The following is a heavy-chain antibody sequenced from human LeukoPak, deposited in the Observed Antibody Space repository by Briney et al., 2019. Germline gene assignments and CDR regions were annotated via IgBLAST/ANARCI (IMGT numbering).Heavy chain of an antibody. Sequence: GGSLRLSCAASGFTFSSYAMHWVRQAPGKGLEWVAVISYDGSNKYYADSVKGRFTISRDSSKNTLYLQMNSLRAEDTAVYYCAKVSGGGLYYDGMDVWGQGTTVTVSS. CDR3: AKVSGGGLYYDGMDV. D-gene: IGHD1-14*01. V-gene: IGHV3-30-3*01. J-gene: IGHJ6*02. CDR2: ISYDGSNK. CDR1: GFTFSSYA.